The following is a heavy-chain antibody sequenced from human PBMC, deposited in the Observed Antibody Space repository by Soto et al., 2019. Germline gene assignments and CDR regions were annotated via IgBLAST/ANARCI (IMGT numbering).Heavy chain of an antibody. CDR2: IYYSGST. Sequence: PSETLSLTCTVSGGSISSSSYYWGWIRQPPGKGLEWIGSIYYSGSTYYTPSLKSRVTISLDTSKNQFSLKLSSVTAADTAVYYCARRYGKNAFDIWGQGTMVTGSS. CDR1: GGSISSSSYY. V-gene: IGHV4-39*07. J-gene: IGHJ3*02. CDR3: ARRYGKNAFDI. D-gene: IGHD5-18*01.